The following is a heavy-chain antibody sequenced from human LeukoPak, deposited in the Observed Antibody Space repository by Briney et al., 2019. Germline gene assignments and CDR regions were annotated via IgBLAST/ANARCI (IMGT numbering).Heavy chain of an antibody. J-gene: IGHJ6*02. V-gene: IGHV3-13*01. CDR3: ARAVYYYGSGSYWSSYYYGMDV. Sequence: PGGSLRLACAASGFTFSSYDMHWVRQATGKGLEWVSAIGTAGDTYYPGSVKGRFTISRENAKNSLYLQMNSLRAGDTAVYYCARAVYYYGSGSYWSSYYYGMDVWGQGTTVTVSS. CDR2: IGTAGDT. CDR1: GFTFSSYD. D-gene: IGHD3-10*01.